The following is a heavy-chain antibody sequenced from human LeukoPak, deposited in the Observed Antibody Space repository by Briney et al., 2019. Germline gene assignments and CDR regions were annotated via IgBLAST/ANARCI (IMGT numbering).Heavy chain of an antibody. D-gene: IGHD3-10*01. V-gene: IGHV4-39*07. J-gene: IGHJ4*02. CDR3: ARIGVRSVIIFGVFDY. Sequence: SQTLSLTCSVSGASTSSTSSYCGWLRRPPVKGLEWTGRISYRGTTFYSQSLEGRVTISADTSKSQFSLKLSCVTATDTAVYYCARIGVRSVIIFGVFDYWGQGIRVTVSS. CDR2: ISYRGTT. CDR1: GASTSSTSSY.